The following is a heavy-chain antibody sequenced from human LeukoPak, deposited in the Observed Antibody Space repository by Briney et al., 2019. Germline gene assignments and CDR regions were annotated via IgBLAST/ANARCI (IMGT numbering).Heavy chain of an antibody. CDR1: GGSISSYY. Sequence: PSETLSLTCTVSGGSISSYYWSWIRQPAGKGLEWIGRIYTSGSTNYNPSLKSRVTMAVDTSKNHFSLKLSSVTAADTAVYYCAREIMASSGYHPTLDYYYMDVWGKGTTVTVSS. CDR3: AREIMASSGYHPTLDYYYMDV. J-gene: IGHJ6*03. V-gene: IGHV4-4*07. CDR2: IYTSGST. D-gene: IGHD3-22*01.